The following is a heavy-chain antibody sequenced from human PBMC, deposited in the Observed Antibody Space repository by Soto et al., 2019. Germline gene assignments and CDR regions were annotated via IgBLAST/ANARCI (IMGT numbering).Heavy chain of an antibody. CDR3: ARQKLAVYYYNGMDV. CDR1: GGSFSGYY. V-gene: IGHV4-34*01. D-gene: IGHD1-26*01. CDR2: INHSGST. Sequence: PSETLSLTCAVYGGSFSGYYWSWIRQPPGKGLEWIGEINHSGSTNYNPSLKSRVTISVDTSKNQFSLKLSSVTAADTAVYYCARQKLAVYYYNGMDVWGQGTTVTVSS. J-gene: IGHJ6*02.